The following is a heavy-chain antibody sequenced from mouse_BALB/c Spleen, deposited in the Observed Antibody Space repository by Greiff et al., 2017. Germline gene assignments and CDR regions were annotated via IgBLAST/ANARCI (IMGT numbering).Heavy chain of an antibody. D-gene: IGHD2-4*01. CDR2: ISNGGGST. V-gene: IGHV5-12-2*01. CDR3: ARHGGSTMITPWFAY. J-gene: IGHJ3*01. Sequence: DVMLVESGGGLVQPGGSLKLSCAASGFTFSSYTMSWVRQTPEKRLEWVAYISNGGGSTYYPDTVKGRFTISRDNAKNTLYLQMSSLKSEDTAMYYCARHGGSTMITPWFAYWGQGTLVTVSA. CDR1: GFTFSSYT.